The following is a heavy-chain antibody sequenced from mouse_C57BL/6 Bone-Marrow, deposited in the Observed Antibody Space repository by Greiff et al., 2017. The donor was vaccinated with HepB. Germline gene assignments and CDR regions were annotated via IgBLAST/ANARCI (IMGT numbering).Heavy chain of an antibody. V-gene: IGHV5-16*01. CDR3: ARIFDY. Sequence: EVQRVESEGGLVQPGSSMKLSCTASGFTFSDYYMAWVRQVPEKGLEWVANINYDGSSTYYLDSLKSRFIISRDNAKNILYLQMSSLKSEDTATYYCARIFDYWGQGTTLTVSS. J-gene: IGHJ2*01. CDR2: INYDGSST. CDR1: GFTFSDYY.